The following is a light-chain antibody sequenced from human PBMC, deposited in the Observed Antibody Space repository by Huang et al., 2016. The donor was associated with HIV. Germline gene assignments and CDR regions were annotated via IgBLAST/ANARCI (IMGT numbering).Light chain of an antibody. CDR1: QSVSSSH. V-gene: IGKV3-20*01. Sequence: ELVLTQSPGTLSLSPGERATLSCRASQSVSSSHLAWYQQKAGQSPRLLIYVASSRAPGTPNRFSGSGSGTDFTLTISRLDPEDFAVYYCQQYGTSTSTFGQGTRVEVK. J-gene: IGKJ1*01. CDR3: QQYGTSTST. CDR2: VAS.